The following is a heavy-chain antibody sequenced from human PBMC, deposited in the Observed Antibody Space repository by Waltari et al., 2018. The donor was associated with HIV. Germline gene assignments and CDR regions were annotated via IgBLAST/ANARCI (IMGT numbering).Heavy chain of an antibody. CDR3: ARTTHGIDF. J-gene: IGHJ4*02. V-gene: IGHV3-48*04. CDR2: ITSSGYTI. CDR1: GFPSSSYN. D-gene: IGHD1-1*01. Sequence: EVQLVESGGGLVQPGGSLRLSCVASGFPSSSYNMNWVRQAPGKGLEWLSYITSSGYTIYYADSVEGRFTVSRDNAKNSLYLQMNSLRAEDTAVYYCARTTHGIDFWGQGTLVTVSS.